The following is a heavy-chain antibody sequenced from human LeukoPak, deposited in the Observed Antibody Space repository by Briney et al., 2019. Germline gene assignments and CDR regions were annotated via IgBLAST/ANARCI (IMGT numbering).Heavy chain of an antibody. CDR3: VSFYETY. D-gene: IGHD2/OR15-2a*01. V-gene: IGHV3-74*01. CDR1: GNHW. CDR2: INSDGSWT. J-gene: IGHJ4*02. Sequence: GGSLRLSCAASGNHWMHWVRQVPGKGLVWVSHINSDGSWTSYADSVKGRFTISKDNAKNTVYLQMNSLRAEDTAVYYCVSFYETYWGRGTLVTVSS.